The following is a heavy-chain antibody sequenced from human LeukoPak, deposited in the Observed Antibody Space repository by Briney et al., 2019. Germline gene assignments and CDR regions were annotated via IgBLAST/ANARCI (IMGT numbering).Heavy chain of an antibody. Sequence: SETLSLTCAVSGGSISSGGYSWSWIRQPPGKGLEWIGYIYHSGSAYYNPSLKSRVTISVDRSKNQFSLKLSSVTAADTAVYYCTRGVDCSSASCLYYFDYWGQGTLVTVSS. V-gene: IGHV4-30-2*01. D-gene: IGHD2-2*01. CDR2: IYHSGSA. J-gene: IGHJ4*02. CDR3: TRGVDCSSASCLYYFDY. CDR1: GGSISSGGYS.